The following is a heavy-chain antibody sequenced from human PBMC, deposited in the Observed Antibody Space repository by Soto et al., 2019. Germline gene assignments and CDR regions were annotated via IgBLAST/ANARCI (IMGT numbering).Heavy chain of an antibody. D-gene: IGHD3-22*01. Sequence: EVQLVESGGGLVQPGGSLRLSCAASGFTVSSNYMSWVRQAPGKGLEWVSVIYSGGSTYYADSVKGRFTISRHNSKNTLYLQMNSLRAEDTAVYYWARGHDSGLDAFDIWGQGTMVTVSS. CDR1: GFTVSSNY. CDR3: ARGHDSGLDAFDI. CDR2: IYSGGST. J-gene: IGHJ3*02. V-gene: IGHV3-53*04.